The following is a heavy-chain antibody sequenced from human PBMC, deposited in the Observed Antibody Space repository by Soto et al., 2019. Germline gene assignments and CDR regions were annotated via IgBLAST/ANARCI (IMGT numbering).Heavy chain of an antibody. CDR1: GYSISTGYY. CDR3: ARDPTHIAVAN. V-gene: IGHV4-38-2*02. Sequence: SETLSLTCAVSGYSISTGYYWGWIRQPPGKGLEWIGSIYHSGSTYYNPSLKSRVTISVDTSKNQFSLKLRSVTASDTAVYYCARDPTHIAVANWGQCTLVTVSS. J-gene: IGHJ1*01. D-gene: IGHD6-19*01. CDR2: IYHSGST.